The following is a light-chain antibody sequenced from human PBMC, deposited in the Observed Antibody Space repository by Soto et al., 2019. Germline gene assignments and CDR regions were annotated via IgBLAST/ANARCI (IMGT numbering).Light chain of an antibody. CDR3: QQYGGSPIT. Sequence: EIVLTQSPGTLSLSPGERATLSGRASQSVSSRLAWYQQKPGQAPRLLISGASSRATGIPDRFSGSGSATDFTLTISRLEPEDFALYYCQQYGGSPITFGQGTRLEIK. V-gene: IGKV3-20*01. CDR2: GAS. J-gene: IGKJ5*01. CDR1: QSVSSR.